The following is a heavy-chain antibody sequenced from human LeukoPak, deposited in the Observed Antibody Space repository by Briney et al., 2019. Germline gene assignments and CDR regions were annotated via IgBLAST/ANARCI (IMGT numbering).Heavy chain of an antibody. Sequence: PSETLSLTCTVSGGSISSYYWSWIRQPPGKGLEWIGYIYYSGSTNYNPSLKSRVTISVDTSKNQFSLKLSSVTAADTAVYYCARDHGSGWYSLDYWGQGTLVIVSS. V-gene: IGHV4-59*01. J-gene: IGHJ4*02. CDR1: GGSISSYY. CDR3: ARDHGSGWYSLDY. D-gene: IGHD6-19*01. CDR2: IYYSGST.